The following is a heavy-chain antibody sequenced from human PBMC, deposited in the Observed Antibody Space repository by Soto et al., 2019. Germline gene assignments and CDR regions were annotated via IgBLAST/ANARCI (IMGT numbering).Heavy chain of an antibody. CDR3: ARERGAGRRFDY. V-gene: IGHV4-34*01. J-gene: IGHJ4*02. CDR1: GGSFSGYY. D-gene: IGHD6-6*01. CDR2: INHSGST. Sequence: SETLSLTCAVYGGSFSGYYWSWIRQPPWKGLEWIGEINHSGSTNYNPSLKSRVTISVDTSKNQFSLKLSSVTAAVTAVYYCARERGAGRRFDYWGQGTLVIV.